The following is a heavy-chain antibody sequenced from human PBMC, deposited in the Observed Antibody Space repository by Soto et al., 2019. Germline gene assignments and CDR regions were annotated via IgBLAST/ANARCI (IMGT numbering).Heavy chain of an antibody. Sequence: QMQLQESGPGVVKPSETLSLTCTVSGASISTYYWTWIRQAPGKGLEWIGYLYYSGNTNYNPSLKRRATMSVDTAKNHFYLTLTSATAADTAVYFCARGGSEGGLDVWGQGTTVAVSS. V-gene: IGHV4-59*01. CDR2: LYYSGNT. CDR1: GASISTYY. J-gene: IGHJ6*02. CDR3: ARGGSEGGLDV. D-gene: IGHD3-10*01.